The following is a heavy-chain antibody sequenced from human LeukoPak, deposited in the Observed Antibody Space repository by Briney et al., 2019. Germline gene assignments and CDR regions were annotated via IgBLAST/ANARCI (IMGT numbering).Heavy chain of an antibody. CDR2: INWNGGST. CDR1: GFTFDDYG. CDR3: AREPDSSGYYGSFDI. D-gene: IGHD3-22*01. J-gene: IGHJ3*02. V-gene: IGHV3-20*04. Sequence: GGSLRLSCAASGFTFDDYGMSWVRQAPGKGLEWVSGINWNGGSTGYADSVKGRFTISRDNAKNSLYLQMNSLRAEDTALYYCAREPDSSGYYGSFDIWGQGTMVTVSS.